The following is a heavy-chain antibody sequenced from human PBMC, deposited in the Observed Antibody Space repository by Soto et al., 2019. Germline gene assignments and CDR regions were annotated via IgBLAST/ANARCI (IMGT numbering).Heavy chain of an antibody. Sequence: PSETLSLTCTVSGGSISSGGYYWSWIRQHPGKGLEWIGYTYYSGSTYYNPSLKSRVTISVDTSKNQFSLKLSSVTAADTAVYYCAREGIVSPAFDIWGQGTMVTVSS. CDR3: AREGIVSPAFDI. CDR1: GGSISSGGYY. J-gene: IGHJ3*02. CDR2: TYYSGST. V-gene: IGHV4-31*03. D-gene: IGHD2-21*01.